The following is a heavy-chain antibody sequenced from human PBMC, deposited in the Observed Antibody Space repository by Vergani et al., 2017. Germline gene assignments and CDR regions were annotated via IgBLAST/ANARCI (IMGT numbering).Heavy chain of an antibody. J-gene: IGHJ6*02. CDR3: ARDCTTGGCPDNYGMDV. V-gene: IGHV3-33*05. D-gene: IGHD2-8*01. Sequence: QVQLVESGGGVVQPGTSLRLSCEASGFKFSQFGMHWVRQGPGKGLEWVAFISYDGSKTQYADSEKGRFSIYRDNTNNSLFLQLRSLRAEDAAVYYCARDCTTGGCPDNYGMDVWGQGATVTVSS. CDR1: GFKFSQFG. CDR2: ISYDGSKT.